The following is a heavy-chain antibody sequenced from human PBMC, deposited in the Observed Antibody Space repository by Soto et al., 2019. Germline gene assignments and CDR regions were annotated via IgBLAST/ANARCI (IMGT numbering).Heavy chain of an antibody. CDR3: ARAHAPTLPFDY. Sequence: PGGSLRLSCAASGFTFSSYEMNWVRQAPGKGLEWVSYISSSGSTIYYADSVKGRFTISRDNAMNSLYLQMNSLRAEDTAVYFWARAHAPTLPFDYWGQGTLVTASS. J-gene: IGHJ4*01. D-gene: IGHD2-15*01. CDR2: ISSSGSTI. CDR1: GFTFSSYE. V-gene: IGHV3-48*03.